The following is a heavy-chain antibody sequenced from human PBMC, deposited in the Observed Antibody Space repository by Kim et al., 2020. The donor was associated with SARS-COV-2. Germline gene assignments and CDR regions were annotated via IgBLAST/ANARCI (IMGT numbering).Heavy chain of an antibody. Sequence: GGSLRLSCAASGFTFSTYAMHWVRQAPGKGLEWVAAFSANGINAYYADSMKGRFTISRDNSKNSLYLQMNSLRPDDTAVYYCARDGGKYYTEFDYWGQGIMVT. V-gene: IGHV3-30*04. CDR3: ARDGGKYYTEFDY. D-gene: IGHD1-26*01. J-gene: IGHJ4*02. CDR2: FSANGINA. CDR1: GFTFSTYA.